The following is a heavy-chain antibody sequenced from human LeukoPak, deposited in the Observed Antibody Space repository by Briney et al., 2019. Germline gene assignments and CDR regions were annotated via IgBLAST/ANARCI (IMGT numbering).Heavy chain of an antibody. D-gene: IGHD3-10*01. Sequence: GASVKVSCKASGGTFSSYAISWVRQAPGQGLEWMGWINPNSGGTNYAQTFQGRVTMTRDTSISTAYMELSRLTSDDTAVYYCARGPYYYGSGSYLMVLDYWGQGTLVTVSS. CDR2: INPNSGGT. J-gene: IGHJ4*02. V-gene: IGHV1-2*02. CDR1: GGTFSSYA. CDR3: ARGPYYYGSGSYLMVLDY.